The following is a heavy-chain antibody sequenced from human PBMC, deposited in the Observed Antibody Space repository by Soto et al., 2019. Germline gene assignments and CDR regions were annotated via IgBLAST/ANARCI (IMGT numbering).Heavy chain of an antibody. CDR3: ARGVISPDD. CDR1: GYTFTTSS. V-gene: IGHV1-18*01. Sequence: QVQLVQSGVEVKAPGASVKVSCKASGYTFTTSSISWVRQAPGQGLEWMGWISGYNGNTNYAQKFQGRVTLTTDTSTNTAYMGLRSLRADDTAVYYCARGVISPDDWGQVTLGNFS. CDR2: ISGYNGNT. J-gene: IGHJ1*01.